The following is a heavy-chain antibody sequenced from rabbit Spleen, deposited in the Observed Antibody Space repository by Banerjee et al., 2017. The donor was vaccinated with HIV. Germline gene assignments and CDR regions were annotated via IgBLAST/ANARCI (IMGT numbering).Heavy chain of an antibody. Sequence: QEQLEESGGDLVKPEGSLTLTCTASGFSFNDKDVMCWVRQAPGKGLEWIACINAVTGKAVYASWAKGRFTFSKTSSTTVTLQVTSLTAADTATYFCARGDDRSSGDASYFKLWGPGTLVTVS. CDR2: INAVTGKA. CDR3: ARGDDRSSGDASYFKL. J-gene: IGHJ4*01. CDR1: GFSFNDKDV. V-gene: IGHV1S45*01. D-gene: IGHD1-1*01.